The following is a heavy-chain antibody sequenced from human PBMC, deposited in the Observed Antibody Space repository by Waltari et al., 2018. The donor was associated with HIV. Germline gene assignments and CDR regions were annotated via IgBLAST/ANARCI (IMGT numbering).Heavy chain of an antibody. V-gene: IGHV5-51*03. CDR3: ARLFYYDTTGYINNAFDI. CDR1: GYTFTNYW. Sequence: EVQLVQSGAEVRKSGESLKISCKASGYTFTNYWIAWVRQMSGEGLEWMGIIYPFDSDTRYNPSFEGQITISADKSLATAYLEWNNLNASDAAIYYCARLFYYDTTGYINNAFDIWGQGTVVTMS. D-gene: IGHD3-22*01. J-gene: IGHJ3*02. CDR2: IYPFDSDT.